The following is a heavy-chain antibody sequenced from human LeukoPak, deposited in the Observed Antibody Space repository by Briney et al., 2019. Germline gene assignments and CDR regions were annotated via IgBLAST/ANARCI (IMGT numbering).Heavy chain of an antibody. D-gene: IGHD2-2*01. V-gene: IGHV1-69*04. CDR3: ARVVIVGVPAATHYYYYGMDD. CDR1: GGTFSSYA. Sequence: SVKVSCKASGGTFSSYAISWVRQAPGQGLEWMGRIIPILGIANYAQKFQGRVTITADKSTSTAYMELSSLRSEDTAVYYCARVVIVGVPAATHYYYYGMDDWGQGTTVTVYS. CDR2: IIPILGIA. J-gene: IGHJ6*02.